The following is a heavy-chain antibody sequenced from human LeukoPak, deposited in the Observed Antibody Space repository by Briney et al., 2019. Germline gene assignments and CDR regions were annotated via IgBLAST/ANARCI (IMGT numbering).Heavy chain of an antibody. CDR1: GFTFSSYW. CDR3: AKDPYYCSGGSCYYYGMDV. J-gene: IGHJ6*02. CDR2: ISYDGSNK. D-gene: IGHD2-15*01. Sequence: GGSLRLSCAASGFTFSSYWMHWVRQAPGKGLEWVAVISYDGSNKYYADSVKGRFTISRDNSKNTLYLQMNSLRAEDTAVYYCAKDPYYCSGGSCYYYGMDVWGQGTTVTVSS. V-gene: IGHV3-30*18.